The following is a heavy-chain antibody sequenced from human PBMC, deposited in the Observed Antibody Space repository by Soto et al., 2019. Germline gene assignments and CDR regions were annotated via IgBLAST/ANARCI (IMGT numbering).Heavy chain of an antibody. CDR3: APHTLDTGMPSGY. CDR2: IGGYKGNT. Sequence: QVQLVQSGAEVREPGVSVKVSCKASGYTFTNYGVSWVRQAPGQGLEWMGWIGGYKGNTNYAQKLQGRVTLTTDTSTSTAYMEPRSLRSDDTAVYYCAPHTLDTGMPSGYWGQGTLVTVSS. CDR1: GYTFTNYG. D-gene: IGHD5-18*01. V-gene: IGHV1-18*01. J-gene: IGHJ4*02.